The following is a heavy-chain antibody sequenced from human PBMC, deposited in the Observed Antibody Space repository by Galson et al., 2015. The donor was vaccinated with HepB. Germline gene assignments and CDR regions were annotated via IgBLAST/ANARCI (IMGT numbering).Heavy chain of an antibody. CDR3: ARRSFSYVDY. CDR2: IYPSDYDL. V-gene: IGHV5-51*01. Sequence: QSGAEVKKPGESLKISCKASGYRFSNYWIGWVRQMPGKGLEWIGIIYPSDYDLRYSPSLQGQVTISVDKSVTTTYLQWDSLKASESAMYYCARRSFSYVDYWGQGTLVTVSS. CDR1: GYRFSNYW. J-gene: IGHJ4*02. D-gene: IGHD3-16*01.